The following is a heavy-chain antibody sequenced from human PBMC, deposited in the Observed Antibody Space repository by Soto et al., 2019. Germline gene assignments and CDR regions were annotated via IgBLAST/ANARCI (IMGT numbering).Heavy chain of an antibody. D-gene: IGHD5-12*01. J-gene: IGHJ4*02. CDR2: IIPIFGIA. V-gene: IGHV1-69*13. Sequence: SVKVSCKASGGTFSSYTISWVRQAPGQGLEWMGRIIPIFGIANYAQKFQGRVTITADESTSTAYMELSSLRSEDTAVYYCARGYEEMATIGAFDYWGQGTLVTVSS. CDR3: ARGYEEMATIGAFDY. CDR1: GGTFSSYT.